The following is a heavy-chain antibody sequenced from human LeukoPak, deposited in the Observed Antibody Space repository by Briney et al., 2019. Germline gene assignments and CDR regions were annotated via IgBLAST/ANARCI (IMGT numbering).Heavy chain of an antibody. D-gene: IGHD2-15*01. CDR2: ISAYNGNT. V-gene: IGHV1-18*01. J-gene: IGHJ3*02. CDR3: ARRGGCPVGDAFDI. CDR1: GYTFTSYG. Sequence: ASVKVSCKASGYTFTSYGVSWVRQAPGQGLEWMGWISAYNGNTNYAQNLQGRVTMTTDTPTSTAYMELSSLRSEDTAVYYCARRGGCPVGDAFDIWGQGTMVTVSS.